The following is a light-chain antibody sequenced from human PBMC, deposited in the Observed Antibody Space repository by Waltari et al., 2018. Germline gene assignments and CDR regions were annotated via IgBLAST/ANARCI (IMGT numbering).Light chain of an antibody. J-gene: IGLJ3*02. CDR1: SSNVRNNY. V-gene: IGLV1-47*01. Sequence: QPVLTLPPSASGTPGQVVSFSCSGSSSNVRNNYVYWYQQLPGTAPKLLIYKNDQRPSGVPDRFFGSKSGTSASLVISGLRSEDEGHYTCATWDDSLNSWVFGGGTKLTIL. CDR3: ATWDDSLNSWV. CDR2: KND.